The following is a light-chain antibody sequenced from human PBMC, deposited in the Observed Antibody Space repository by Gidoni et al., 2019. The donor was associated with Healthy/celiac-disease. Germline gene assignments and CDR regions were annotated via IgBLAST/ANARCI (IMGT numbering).Light chain of an antibody. CDR1: STDVGGYNY. J-gene: IGLJ2*01. CDR3: SSYTSSSTLVV. V-gene: IGLV2-14*01. Sequence: QSALTQPAAVSGSPGQSRTISCTGTSTDVGGYNYVSWYQQHPGKAPKLMTYDVSNRPSGVSNRFSGSKSGNTASLTISGLQAEDEADYYCSSYTSSSTLVVFGGGTKLTVL. CDR2: DVS.